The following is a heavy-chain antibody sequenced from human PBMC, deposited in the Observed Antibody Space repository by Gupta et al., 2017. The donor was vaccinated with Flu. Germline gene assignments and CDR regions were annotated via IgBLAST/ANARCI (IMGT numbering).Heavy chain of an antibody. CDR3: VKFGSQGGRSGSGTQSLIDY. CDR1: GFTFSSYA. Sequence: EVQLVESGGGLVQPGGSLRLSCSASGFTFSSYAMHWVRQAPGKGLEYVSAISSNGGSTYYADSVKGRFTISRDNSKNTLYLQMSSLRAEDTAVYYCVKFGSQGGRSGSGTQSLIDYWGQGTLVTVSS. D-gene: IGHD1-26*01. J-gene: IGHJ4*02. V-gene: IGHV3-64D*06. CDR2: ISSNGGST.